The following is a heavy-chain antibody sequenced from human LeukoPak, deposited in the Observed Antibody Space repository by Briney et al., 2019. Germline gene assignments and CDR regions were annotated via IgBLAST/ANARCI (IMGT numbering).Heavy chain of an antibody. CDR2: ISYDGSNK. D-gene: IGHD3-22*01. CDR3: ASNYYDSSGMDY. Sequence: GESLRLSCAASGFTFSSYGMHWVRQAPGKGLGWVAVISYDGSNKYYADSVKGRFTISRDNSKNTLYLQMNSLRAEDTAVYYCASNYYDSSGMDYWGQGTLVTVSS. J-gene: IGHJ4*02. V-gene: IGHV3-30*03. CDR1: GFTFSSYG.